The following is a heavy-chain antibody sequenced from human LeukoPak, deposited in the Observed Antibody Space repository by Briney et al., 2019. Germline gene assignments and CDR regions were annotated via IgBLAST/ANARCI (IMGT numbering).Heavy chain of an antibody. D-gene: IGHD3-10*01. CDR3: VRGRGSYGWFDP. V-gene: IGHV3-74*01. CDR2: ISDDGTAR. Sequence: TGGSLRLSCAASGFTSSSYWMHWVRQVPGKGLVWVSRISDDGTARNYADSVKGRFTISRDDAKNTVDLQMNSLRGEDTAVYYCVRGRGSYGWFDPWGQGTLVTVSS. CDR1: GFTSSSYW. J-gene: IGHJ5*02.